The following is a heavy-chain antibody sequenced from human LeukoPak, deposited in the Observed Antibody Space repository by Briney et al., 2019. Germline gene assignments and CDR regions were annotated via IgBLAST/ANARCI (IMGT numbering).Heavy chain of an antibody. CDR2: IDQDGSER. CDR3: ARLKDSVTKLDY. J-gene: IGHJ4*02. Sequence: PGGSLRLSCAASGFTFNAYWMSWVRQAPGKGLEWVASIDQDGSERRYVDSVQGRFTISRDNTKNSLFLQMNSLRAEDTAFYYCARLKDSVTKLDYWGQGTLVTVSS. CDR1: GFTFNAYW. D-gene: IGHD2-8*01. V-gene: IGHV3-7*01.